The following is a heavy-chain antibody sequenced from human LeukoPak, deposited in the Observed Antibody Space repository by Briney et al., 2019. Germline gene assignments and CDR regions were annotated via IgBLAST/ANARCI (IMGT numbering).Heavy chain of an antibody. CDR2: ISGSGGST. V-gene: IGHV3-23*01. J-gene: IGHJ4*02. CDR3: ARDGDSSGYLRGDFDY. D-gene: IGHD3-22*01. Sequence: GGSLRLSCAASGFTFSSYAMSWVRQAPGKGLEWVSAISGSGGSTYYADSVKGRFTISRDNSKNTLYLQMNSLRAEDTAVYYCARDGDSSGYLRGDFDYWGQGTLVTVSS. CDR1: GFTFSSYA.